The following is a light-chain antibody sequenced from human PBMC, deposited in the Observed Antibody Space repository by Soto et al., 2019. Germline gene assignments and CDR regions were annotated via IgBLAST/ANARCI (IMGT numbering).Light chain of an antibody. J-gene: IGLJ1*01. CDR3: SSYAV. Sequence: QSALTQPPSASGSPGQSVTISCIGTSSDVGGYNYVSWYQQHPGKAPKLMIYEVSKRPSGVPDRFSGSKSGNTASLTVSGLQAEDEADYYCSSYAVFGTGTKVTVL. CDR1: SSDVGGYNY. V-gene: IGLV2-8*01. CDR2: EVS.